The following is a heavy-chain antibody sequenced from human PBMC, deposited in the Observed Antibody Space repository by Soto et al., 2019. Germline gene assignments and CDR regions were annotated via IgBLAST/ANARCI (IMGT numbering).Heavy chain of an antibody. V-gene: IGHV1-18*04. Sequence: SGKVSCKSSGYTFTIYGISWVRQCPGQVREWMGWISPYNGNTNYAQKLQDRVTMTTDTSTSTAYMELRSLRSDDTAVYYCARGYYDFWSGYLTPNWFDPWGQGTLVTVSS. CDR2: ISPYNGNT. D-gene: IGHD3-3*01. J-gene: IGHJ5*02. CDR1: GYTFTIYG. CDR3: ARGYYDFWSGYLTPNWFDP.